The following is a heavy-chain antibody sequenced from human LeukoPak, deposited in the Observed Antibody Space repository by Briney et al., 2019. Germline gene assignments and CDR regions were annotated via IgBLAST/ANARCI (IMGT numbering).Heavy chain of an antibody. CDR3: ATGYSYGLYYHMDV. CDR2: ISWNSGNI. CDR1: GFTFDDYA. J-gene: IGHJ6*03. V-gene: IGHV3-9*03. Sequence: PGGSLRLSCAASGFTFDDYAMHWVRQAPGKGLEWVSGISWNSGNIGYADSVKGRFTISRDNAKNSLYLQMNSLRAEDMALYYCATGYSYGLYYHMDVWGKGTTVTVSS. D-gene: IGHD5-18*01.